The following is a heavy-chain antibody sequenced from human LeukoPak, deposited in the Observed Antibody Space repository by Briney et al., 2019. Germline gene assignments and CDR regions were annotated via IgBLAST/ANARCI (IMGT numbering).Heavy chain of an antibody. J-gene: IGHJ4*02. V-gene: IGHV3-53*01. Sequence: GGSLRLSCTVSGFTVSSNSMSWVRQAPGKGLEWVSFIYSGGNTHYSDSVQGGFTITRDNSKNTLYLQMNSLRADDTAVYYCARRAGEYSHPYDYWGQGTLVTVSS. CDR1: GFTVSSNS. D-gene: IGHD4-17*01. CDR3: ARRAGEYSHPYDY. CDR2: IYSGGNT.